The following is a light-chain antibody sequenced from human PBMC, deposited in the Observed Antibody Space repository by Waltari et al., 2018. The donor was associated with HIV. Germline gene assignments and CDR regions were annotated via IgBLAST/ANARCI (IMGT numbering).Light chain of an antibody. Sequence: VTISCTGTSSDVGNYDFVSWYQQHPGKAPRLIIFDVTKRPSGVPDRFSGSKSGNTASLTISGLQADDEADYFCSSHAVISTYVFGVGTTVTVL. CDR1: SSDVGNYDF. V-gene: IGLV2-11*03. CDR2: DVT. CDR3: SSHAVISTYV. J-gene: IGLJ1*01.